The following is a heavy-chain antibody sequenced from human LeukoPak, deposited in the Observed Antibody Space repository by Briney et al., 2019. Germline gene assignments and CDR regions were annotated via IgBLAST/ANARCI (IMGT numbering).Heavy chain of an antibody. Sequence: ASVKVPCKASGYTFTGYYMHWVRQAPGQGLEWMGRINPNSGGTNYAQKFQGRVTMARDTSISTAYMELSRLRSDDTAVYYCARDKEWLRLGDWGQGTLVTVSS. V-gene: IGHV1-2*06. CDR3: ARDKEWLRLGD. J-gene: IGHJ4*02. CDR2: INPNSGGT. CDR1: GYTFTGYY. D-gene: IGHD5-12*01.